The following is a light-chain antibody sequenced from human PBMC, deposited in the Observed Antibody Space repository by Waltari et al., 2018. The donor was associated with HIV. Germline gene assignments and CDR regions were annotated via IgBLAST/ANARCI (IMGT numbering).Light chain of an antibody. CDR1: QRISTW. CDR2: KTS. V-gene: IGKV1-5*03. Sequence: DIQRTQSPSTLSAYVGDRVTISCRASQRISTWLAWYQQKPGKAPNLLIYKTSSLESGVPSRFSGSRSGTEFTLTISNLQPDDSATYYCPQYTSYCPFGQGTKLAIK. CDR3: PQYTSYCP. J-gene: IGKJ2*01.